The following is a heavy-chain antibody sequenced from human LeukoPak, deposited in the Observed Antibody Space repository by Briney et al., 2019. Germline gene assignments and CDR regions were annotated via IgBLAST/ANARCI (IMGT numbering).Heavy chain of an antibody. CDR2: INPGDSET. CDR3: ARRGYGSGTYYFDS. V-gene: IGHV5-51*01. D-gene: IGHD3-10*01. Sequence: GESLKISCNGSGYSFTSYWIGWVRQMPGRGLEWIGIINPGDSETTYSPSFHGQVTISADKSISTAYLQWSSLKASDTAMYYCARRGYGSGTYYFDSWGQGTLVTVSS. J-gene: IGHJ4*02. CDR1: GYSFTSYW.